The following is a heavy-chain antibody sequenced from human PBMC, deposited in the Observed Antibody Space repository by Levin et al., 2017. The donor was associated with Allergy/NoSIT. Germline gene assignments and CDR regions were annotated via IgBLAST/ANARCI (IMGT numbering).Heavy chain of an antibody. Sequence: NASETLSLTCAVSGGSISSSNWWSWVRQPPGKGLEWIGEIYHSGSTNYNPSLKSRVTISVDKSKNQFSLKLSSVTAADTAVYYCAREPRGTATVTTGFDPWGQGTLVTVSS. D-gene: IGHD4-17*01. V-gene: IGHV4-4*02. J-gene: IGHJ5*02. CDR3: AREPRGTATVTTGFDP. CDR2: IYHSGST. CDR1: GGSISSSNW.